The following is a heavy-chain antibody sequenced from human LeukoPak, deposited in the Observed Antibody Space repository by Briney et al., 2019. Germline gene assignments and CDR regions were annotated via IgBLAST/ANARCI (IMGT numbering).Heavy chain of an antibody. CDR2: IYTSGGT. CDR1: GDSISSSY. J-gene: IGHJ4*02. V-gene: IGHV4-4*09. Sequence: SETLSLTCTVSGDSISSSYWSWIRQPPGKGLEWIGYIYTSGGTNYIPSLKGRVTISIDTSKNQSSLKLSSVTAADSAVYYCARLTRLSTSPDRYYLDYWGLGTLVTVSS. D-gene: IGHD6-6*01. CDR3: ARLTRLSTSPDRYYLDY.